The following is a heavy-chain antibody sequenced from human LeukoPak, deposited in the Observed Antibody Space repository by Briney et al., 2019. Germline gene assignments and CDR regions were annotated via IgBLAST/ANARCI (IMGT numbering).Heavy chain of an antibody. CDR2: IRYDGSNK. V-gene: IGHV3-30*02. J-gene: IGHJ4*02. CDR1: EFTFSGYG. CDR3: ARGTSHSDY. D-gene: IGHD2-2*01. Sequence: PGGSLRLSCAASEFTFSGYGMHWVRQAPGKGLEWVAFIRYDGSNKYYADSVKGRFTISRDNAKNSLYLQMNSLRAEDTAVYYCARGTSHSDYWGQGTLVTVSS.